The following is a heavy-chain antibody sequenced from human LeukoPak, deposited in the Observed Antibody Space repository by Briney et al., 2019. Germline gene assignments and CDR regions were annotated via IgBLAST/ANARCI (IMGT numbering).Heavy chain of an antibody. CDR3: ARDTLGIPRLGTDAFDI. Sequence: PSQTQSLTCTVSGGSISSGDYYWSWIRQPPGKGLEWIGEINHSGSTNYNPSLKSRVTISVDTSKNQFSLKLSSVTAADTAVYYCARDTLGIPRLGTDAFDIWGQGTMVTVSS. J-gene: IGHJ3*02. CDR2: INHSGST. D-gene: IGHD7-27*01. CDR1: GGSISSGDYY. V-gene: IGHV4-30-4*08.